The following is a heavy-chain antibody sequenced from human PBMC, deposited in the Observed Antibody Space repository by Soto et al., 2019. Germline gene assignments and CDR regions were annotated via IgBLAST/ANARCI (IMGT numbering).Heavy chain of an antibody. CDR3: AKSPDFFCSSANCYRYYFDY. D-gene: IGHD2-2*02. CDR1: SFPFGDFG. Sequence: GGSLRLSCAATSFPFGDFGMQWLRQAPGKGLEWVAVISHDGSDKFYADSVKARFTISRDNSKNTLYLQVSGLRAEDTAVYYCAKSPDFFCSSANCYRYYFDYWSKGT. V-gene: IGHV3-30*18. J-gene: IGHJ4*02. CDR2: ISHDGSDK.